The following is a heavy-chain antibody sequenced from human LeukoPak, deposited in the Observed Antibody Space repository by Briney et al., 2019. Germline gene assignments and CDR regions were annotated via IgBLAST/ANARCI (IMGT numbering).Heavy chain of an antibody. V-gene: IGHV3-23*01. CDR1: GFTFTSYL. CDR2: IASDGFMA. Sequence: QTGGSLRLSCAASGFTFTSYLMNWVRQAPGKGLEWVATIASDGFMAHYADSLKGRFVISRDNSQQTIYLQMNSLRADDTAVYYCAKDLFLFFGDTRGQGTLVTVSS. J-gene: IGHJ5*02. D-gene: IGHD3/OR15-3a*01. CDR3: AKDLFLFFGDT.